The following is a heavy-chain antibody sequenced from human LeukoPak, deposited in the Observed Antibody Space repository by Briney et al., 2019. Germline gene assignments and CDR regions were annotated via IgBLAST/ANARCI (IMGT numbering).Heavy chain of an antibody. CDR2: ISSSSSYI. CDR3: AFSPRGLHFDY. CDR1: GFTFSSYS. J-gene: IGHJ4*02. V-gene: IGHV3-21*01. Sequence: GGSPRLSCAASGFTFSSYSMNWVRQAPGKGLEWASSISSSSSYIYYADSVKGRFTISRDNAKNSLYLQMNSLRAEDTAVYYCAFSPRGLHFDYWGQGTLVTVSS.